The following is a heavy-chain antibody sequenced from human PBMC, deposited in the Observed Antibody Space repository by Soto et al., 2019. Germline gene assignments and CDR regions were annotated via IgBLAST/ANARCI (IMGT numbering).Heavy chain of an antibody. V-gene: IGHV1-69*04. CDR1: GGTFSSYA. D-gene: IGHD1-26*01. Sequence: QVPLVQSGAEVKKPGSSVKVSCKASGGTFSSYAFNWVRQAPGQGLEWMGRIIPILGIGDYAQRFQGRVTITADKSTSTVYMELSSLRSEDTAVYYCARNPRAVGAMHMDVWGKGTMVTVSS. J-gene: IGHJ6*03. CDR3: ARNPRAVGAMHMDV. CDR2: IIPILGIG.